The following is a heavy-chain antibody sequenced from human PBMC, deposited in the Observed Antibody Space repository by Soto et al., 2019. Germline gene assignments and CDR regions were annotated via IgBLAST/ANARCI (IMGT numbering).Heavy chain of an antibody. V-gene: IGHV3-33*01. CDR2: IWYDGSNK. D-gene: IGHD3-10*01. Sequence: GGSLRLSCAASGFTFSSYGMHWVRQAPGKGLEWVAVIWYDGSNKYYADSVKGRFTISRDNSKNTLYLQMNSLRAEDTAVYYCARDLGIRSITMVRGVIFSFGYWGQGTLVTVSS. J-gene: IGHJ4*02. CDR1: GFTFSSYG. CDR3: ARDLGIRSITMVRGVIFSFGY.